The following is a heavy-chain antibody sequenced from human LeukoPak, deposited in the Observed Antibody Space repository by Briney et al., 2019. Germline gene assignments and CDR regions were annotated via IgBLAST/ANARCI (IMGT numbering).Heavy chain of an antibody. J-gene: IGHJ4*02. Sequence: PSETLSLTCKVSGDSISRSSYYWGWLRQPPGKGLEWIGSIYNSGTSYYSSSLKSRVTMSVDTSKNQVTLRVTSVTAADTAMYFCARHSHGSGSYRSSWGQGTLVIVSS. V-gene: IGHV4-39*01. CDR3: ARHSHGSGSYRSS. CDR1: GDSISRSSYY. CDR2: IYNSGTS. D-gene: IGHD3-10*01.